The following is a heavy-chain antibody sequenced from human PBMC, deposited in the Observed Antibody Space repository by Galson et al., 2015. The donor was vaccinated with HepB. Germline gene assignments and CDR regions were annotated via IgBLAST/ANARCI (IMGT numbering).Heavy chain of an antibody. CDR1: GFTFSSYA. J-gene: IGHJ2*01. V-gene: IGHV3-30-3*01. CDR3: ARDRSSLGDAPWYFDF. D-gene: IGHD2-21*02. CDR2: LSYDVSNK. Sequence: SLRLSCAASGFTFSSYAMHWVRQAPGKGLEWLALLSYDVSNKKYADSVQGRFTISRDNSKKTLFLQMNSLRPEDTAVYYCARDRSSLGDAPWYFDFWGRGTLVTVSS.